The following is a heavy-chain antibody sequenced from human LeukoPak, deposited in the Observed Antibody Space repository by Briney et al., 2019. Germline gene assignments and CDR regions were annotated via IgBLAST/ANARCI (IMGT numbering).Heavy chain of an antibody. Sequence: GESLKISFKGSGYRFTSYWISWVRPMPGKGLEWMGRIDPSDSYTNYSPSFQGHVTISADKSISTAYLQWSSLKASDTAMYYCARSSVYMRDNWFDPGGQGTLVTVS. D-gene: IGHD2-2*02. CDR3: ARSSVYMRDNWFDP. J-gene: IGHJ5*02. V-gene: IGHV5-10-1*01. CDR2: IDPSDSYT. CDR1: GYRFTSYW.